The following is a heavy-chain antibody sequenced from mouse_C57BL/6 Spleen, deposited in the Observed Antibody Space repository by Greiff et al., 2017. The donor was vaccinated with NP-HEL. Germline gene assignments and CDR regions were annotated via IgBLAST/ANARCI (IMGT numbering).Heavy chain of an antibody. CDR2: IYPGDGDT. V-gene: IGHV1-80*01. CDR3: ASGTRGLYWYFDV. J-gene: IGHJ1*03. D-gene: IGHD3-1*01. CDR1: GYAFSSYW. Sequence: QVQLQQSGAELVKPGASVKISCKASGYAFSSYWMNWVKQRPGKGLEWIGQIYPGDGDTNYNGKFKGKATLTADKSSSKAYMQLSSLTSEDSAVYFCASGTRGLYWYFDVWGTGTTVTVSS.